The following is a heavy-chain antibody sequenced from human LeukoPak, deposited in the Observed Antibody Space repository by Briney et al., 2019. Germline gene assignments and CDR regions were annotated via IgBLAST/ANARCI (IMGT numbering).Heavy chain of an antibody. CDR3: ARWASGWGANFDY. V-gene: IGHV4-59*08. CDR2: IYYSGSS. J-gene: IGHJ4*02. Sequence: SETLSLTCSVSGGSISTYYWSWLRQPPGKGLEWIGNIYYSGSSYYNPSLKSRVTISVDTSKNQFSLKLSSVTAADTAVYYCARWASGWGANFDYWGQGTLVTVSS. D-gene: IGHD6-19*01. CDR1: GGSISTYY.